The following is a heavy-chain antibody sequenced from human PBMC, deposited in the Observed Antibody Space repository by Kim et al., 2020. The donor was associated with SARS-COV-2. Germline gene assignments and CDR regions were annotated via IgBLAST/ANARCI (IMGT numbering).Heavy chain of an antibody. V-gene: IGHV4-4*09. CDR3: ASSFTFGAVGS. Sequence: TSNPSIKSRVTISLDTSKNQFSLKLSSMTAADTAVYYCASSFTFGAVGSWGQGTLVTVSS. D-gene: IGHD3-16*01. J-gene: IGHJ5*01.